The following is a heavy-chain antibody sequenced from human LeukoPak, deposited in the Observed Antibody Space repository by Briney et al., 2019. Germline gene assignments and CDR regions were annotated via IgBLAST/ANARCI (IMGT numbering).Heavy chain of an antibody. J-gene: IGHJ3*02. Sequence: PSETLSLTCTVSSGSISSSNYFWGWIRQPPGKGLEWIGIIYYVGNTYYNPSLKSRVTISVDTPKNQFSLKLSSVTAADTALYYCARTSDYYSPAFDIWGQGTMVTVSS. CDR1: SGSISSSNYF. D-gene: IGHD3-3*01. CDR2: IYYVGNT. V-gene: IGHV4-39*07. CDR3: ARTSDYYSPAFDI.